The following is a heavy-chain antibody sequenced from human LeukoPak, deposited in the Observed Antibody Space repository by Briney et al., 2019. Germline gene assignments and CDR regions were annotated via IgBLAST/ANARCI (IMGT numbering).Heavy chain of an antibody. D-gene: IGHD6-19*01. CDR2: IGAYNGNT. Sequence: GASVKVSCKASGYTFTSYDINWVRQATGQGLEWMGWIGAYNGNTNYAQKLQGRVTMTTDTSTSTAYMELRSLRSDDTAVYYCARDRGSSVPVDYWGQGTLVTVSS. V-gene: IGHV1-18*01. CDR1: GYTFTSYD. CDR3: ARDRGSSVPVDY. J-gene: IGHJ4*02.